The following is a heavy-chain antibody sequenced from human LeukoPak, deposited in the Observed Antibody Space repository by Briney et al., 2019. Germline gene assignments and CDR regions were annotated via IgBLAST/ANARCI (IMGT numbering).Heavy chain of an antibody. Sequence: AASVKVSCKASGYTFNNHYMYWVRQAPGQGLEWMGVINPSGGSTSYAQKFRGRVTMTRDTSTRTVYMEVNSLRSEDTAVYYCARQGTYSSAIGMGYWGQGALVTVSS. CDR1: GYTFNNHY. CDR2: INPSGGST. J-gene: IGHJ4*02. CDR3: ARQGTYSSAIGMGY. V-gene: IGHV1-46*02. D-gene: IGHD6-19*01.